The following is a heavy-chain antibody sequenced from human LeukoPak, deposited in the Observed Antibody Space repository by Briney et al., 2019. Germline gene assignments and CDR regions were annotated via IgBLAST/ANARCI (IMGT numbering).Heavy chain of an antibody. CDR2: INAYNGNT. CDR1: GYIFTDYY. D-gene: IGHD1-26*01. V-gene: IGHV1-18*04. J-gene: IGHJ4*02. Sequence: ASMKVSCKTSGYIFTDYYMHWVRQAPGQGLEWMGWINAYNGNTNDAQKFQGRVTMTTDTSTSTAYMELRSLRSDDTAVYYCARGEKPYDYWGQGTLVSVSS. CDR3: ARGEKPYDY.